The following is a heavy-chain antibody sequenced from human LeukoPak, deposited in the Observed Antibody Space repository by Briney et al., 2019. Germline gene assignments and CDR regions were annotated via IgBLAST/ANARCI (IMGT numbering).Heavy chain of an antibody. CDR3: ARGSCSSTSCFNTY. Sequence: PSETLSLTCAVYGGSFSGYYWSWIRQPPGEGLEWIGEINHSGNTNYNPSLKSRITISVDTSKNQFSLKLSSVTAADTAVYYCARGSCSSTSCFNTYWGRGTLVTVSS. D-gene: IGHD2-2*01. CDR1: GGSFSGYY. J-gene: IGHJ4*02. CDR2: INHSGNT. V-gene: IGHV4-34*01.